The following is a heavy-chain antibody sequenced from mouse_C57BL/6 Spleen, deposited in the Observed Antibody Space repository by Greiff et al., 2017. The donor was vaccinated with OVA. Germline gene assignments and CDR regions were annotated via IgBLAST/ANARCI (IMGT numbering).Heavy chain of an antibody. CDR2: IDPSASYT. D-gene: IGHD4-1*01. V-gene: IGHV1-59*01. Sequence: QVQLQQPGAELVRPGTSVKLSCKASGYTFTSYWMHWVKQRPGQGLEWIGVIDPSASYTNYNQKFKGKATLTVDTSSSTADMQLSSLTSEDSAVYYCAREGGLNWDEGFDYWGQGTTLTVSS. CDR3: AREGGLNWDEGFDY. CDR1: GYTFTSYW. J-gene: IGHJ2*01.